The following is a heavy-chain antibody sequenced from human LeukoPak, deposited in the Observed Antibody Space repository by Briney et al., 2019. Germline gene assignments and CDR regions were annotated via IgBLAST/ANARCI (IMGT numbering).Heavy chain of an antibody. D-gene: IGHD2-2*01. CDR3: ARLPSDYIDV. V-gene: IGHV4-4*09. Sequence: SETLSLTCTVSGGSITVYYWNWIRQTPGKGLEWVGYISSGGSSNYNPSLTSRVTMSINTSKNQLNLKLSSVTAAGTAVYYCARLPSDYIDVWGKGTTVTVSS. J-gene: IGHJ6*03. CDR1: GGSITVYY. CDR2: ISSGGSS.